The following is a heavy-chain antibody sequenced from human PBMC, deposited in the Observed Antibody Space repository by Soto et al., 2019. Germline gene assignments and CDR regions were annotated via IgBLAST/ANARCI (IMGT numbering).Heavy chain of an antibody. Sequence: QVQLVQSGAEVKKPGASVKVSCKASGYTFTSYAMHWVRQAPGQRLEWMGWINAGNGNTKYSQKFQGRVTITRDTSASTAYRELSSLRSEDTAVYSCARDAKRPGSAFDIWGQGTMVTVSS. CDR3: ARDAKRPGSAFDI. CDR2: INAGNGNT. V-gene: IGHV1-3*01. J-gene: IGHJ3*02. D-gene: IGHD1-26*01. CDR1: GYTFTSYA.